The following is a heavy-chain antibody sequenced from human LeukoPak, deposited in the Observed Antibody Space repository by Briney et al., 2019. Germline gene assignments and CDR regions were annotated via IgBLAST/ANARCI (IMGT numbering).Heavy chain of an antibody. CDR3: ARDHVPSMIVVVITAGDY. D-gene: IGHD3-22*01. Sequence: GGSLRLSCAASGFTFSSYAMHWVRQAPGKGLEWVAVISYDGSNKYYADSVKGRFTISRDNSKNTLYLQMNSLRAEDTAVYYCARDHVPSMIVVVITAGDYWGRETWSPSPQ. J-gene: IGHJ4*02. CDR1: GFTFSSYA. V-gene: IGHV3-30-3*01. CDR2: ISYDGSNK.